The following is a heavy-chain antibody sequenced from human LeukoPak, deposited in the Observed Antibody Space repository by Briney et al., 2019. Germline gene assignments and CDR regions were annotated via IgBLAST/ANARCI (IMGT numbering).Heavy chain of an antibody. CDR1: GYTFTTYG. CDR3: ARDRGSGWFVY. CDR2: ISAYNGNT. D-gene: IGHD6-19*01. Sequence: GASVKVSCKASGYTFTTYGTSWARQAPGQGLEWLGWISAYNGNTNYAQKLQGRVTMTTDTSTSTAYMELRSLRSDDTAVYYCARDRGSGWFVYWGQGTLVTVSS. J-gene: IGHJ4*02. V-gene: IGHV1-18*01.